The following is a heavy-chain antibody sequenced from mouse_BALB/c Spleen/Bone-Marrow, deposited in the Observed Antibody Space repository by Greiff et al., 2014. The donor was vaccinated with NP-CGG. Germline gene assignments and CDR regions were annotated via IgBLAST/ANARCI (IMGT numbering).Heavy chain of an antibody. CDR2: INPRGGST. D-gene: IGHD2-3*01. V-gene: IGHV1-54*01. CDR1: GYAFTGYL. Sequence: VQLQESGAELVRPGTSVKVSCKASGYAFTGYLMDWVKQRPGQGLEWIGVINPRGGSTNYNEKFKDKATLTADKSSSTAYMHLRHLSSHASAVYFGACYEGCFDYWGQGTTLTVSS. J-gene: IGHJ2*01. CDR3: ACYEGCFDY.